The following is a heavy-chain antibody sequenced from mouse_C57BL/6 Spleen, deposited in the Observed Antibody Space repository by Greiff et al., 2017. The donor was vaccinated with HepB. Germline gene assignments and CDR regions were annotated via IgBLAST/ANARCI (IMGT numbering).Heavy chain of an antibody. CDR2: ISSGSSTI. D-gene: IGHD4-1*01. CDR3: ATGTGAMDY. Sequence: DVKLVESGGGLVKPGGSLKLSCAASGFTFSDYGMHWVRQAPEKGLEWVAYISSGSSTIYYADTVKGRFTISRDNAKNTLFLQMTSLRSEDTAMYYCATGTGAMDYWGQGTSVTVSS. J-gene: IGHJ4*01. CDR1: GFTFSDYG. V-gene: IGHV5-17*01.